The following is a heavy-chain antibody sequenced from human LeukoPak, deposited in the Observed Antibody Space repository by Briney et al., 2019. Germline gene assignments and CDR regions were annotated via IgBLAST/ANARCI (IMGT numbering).Heavy chain of an antibody. CDR3: ARLSGSYKLDY. J-gene: IGHJ4*02. D-gene: IGHD1-26*01. V-gene: IGHV3-23*01. CDR2: ISGSSGST. Sequence: PGGSLRLSCAASAFTVSSFAMSWVRQAPGKGLEWVSAISGSSGSTYYADSVKGRFTISRDNSKNTLYLQMNSLRADDTAIYYCARLSGSYKLDYGGQGTLVTVSS. CDR1: AFTVSSFA.